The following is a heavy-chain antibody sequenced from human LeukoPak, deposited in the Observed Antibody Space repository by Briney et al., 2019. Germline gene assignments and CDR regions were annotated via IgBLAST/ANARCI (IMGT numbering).Heavy chain of an antibody. CDR1: GFIFSSYV. D-gene: IGHD3-10*01. V-gene: IGHV3-30*18. CDR3: AKGVRGVIAYYFDF. Sequence: GGSLRLSCAASGFIFSSYVMHWVRQAPGKGLEWVAVISSDGSDKYYADSGKGRFTISRDNSKNQLYLRINSLRTEDTAVYYCAKGVRGVIAYYFDFWGQGTLVTVSS. CDR2: ISSDGSDK. J-gene: IGHJ4*02.